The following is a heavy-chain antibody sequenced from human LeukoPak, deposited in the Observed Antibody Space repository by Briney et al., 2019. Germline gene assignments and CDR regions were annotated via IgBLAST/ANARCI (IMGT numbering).Heavy chain of an antibody. CDR3: ARESSVVRGVITDFDY. J-gene: IGHJ4*02. CDR2: IKADGSEK. Sequence: GGSLRLSCAASGFTFTSYWMSWVRQAPGKGLEWVANIKADGSEKFYVDSVKGRFTISRDNAKNSLYLQMNSLRAEDTAVYYCARESSVVRGVITDFDYWSQGTLVTVSS. V-gene: IGHV3-7*01. CDR1: GFTFTSYW. D-gene: IGHD3-10*01.